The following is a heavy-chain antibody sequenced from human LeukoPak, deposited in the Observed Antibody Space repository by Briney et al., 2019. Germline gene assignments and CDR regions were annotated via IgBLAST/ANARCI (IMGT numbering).Heavy chain of an antibody. J-gene: IGHJ3*02. CDR2: IKQDGSEK. Sequence: GGSLRLSCAASGFTFSDAWISWVRQAPGKGLEWVANIKQDGSEKYYVDSVKGRFTISRDNAKNSLYLQMNSLRAEDTAVYYCARETLANYDILTGYYTDAFDIWGQGTMVTVSS. D-gene: IGHD3-9*01. V-gene: IGHV3-7*03. CDR1: GFTFSDAW. CDR3: ARETLANYDILTGYYTDAFDI.